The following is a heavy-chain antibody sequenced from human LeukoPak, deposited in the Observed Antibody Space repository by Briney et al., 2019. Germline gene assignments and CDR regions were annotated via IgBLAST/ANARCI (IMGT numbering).Heavy chain of an antibody. J-gene: IGHJ3*02. V-gene: IGHV4-39*01. CDR3: ARRRMITFGGVIVIIGLAFDI. D-gene: IGHD3-16*02. CDR1: GFTFRSYGMH. CDR2: IYYSGST. Sequence: GSLRLSCAASGFTFRSYGMHWVRQAPGKGLEWIGSIYYSGSTYYNPSLKSRVTISVDTSKNQFSLKLSSVTAADTAVYYCARRRMITFGGVIVIIGLAFDIWGQGTMVTVSS.